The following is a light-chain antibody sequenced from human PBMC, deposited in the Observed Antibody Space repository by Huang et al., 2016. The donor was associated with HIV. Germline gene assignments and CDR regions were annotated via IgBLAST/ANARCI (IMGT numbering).Light chain of an antibody. CDR2: GAS. J-gene: IGKJ1*01. Sequence: DIQMTQSPSTLSASVRERVTITCRASQNIGSWVAWYQQNPGTPPKVVIYGASSLESGVPARFSGSGSGTEFSLSINNLEPDDFAIYYCQQYAAYPWTFGQGTKVEIK. CDR3: QQYAAYPWT. CDR1: QNIGSW. V-gene: IGKV1-5*03.